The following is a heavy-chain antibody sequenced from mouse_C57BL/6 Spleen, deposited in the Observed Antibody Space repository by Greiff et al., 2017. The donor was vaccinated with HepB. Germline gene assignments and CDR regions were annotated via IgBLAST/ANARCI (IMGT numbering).Heavy chain of an antibody. CDR2: ISDGGSYT. D-gene: IGHD2-4*01. CDR3: ARGDYQDYFAY. J-gene: IGHJ2*01. Sequence: EVQVVESGGGLVKPGGSLKLSCAASGFTFSSYAMSWVRQTPEKRLEWVATISDGGSYTYYPDNVKGRFTISRDNAKNNLYRQMSHLKSEDTAMYYCARGDYQDYFAYWGQGTTLTVSS. CDR1: GFTFSSYA. V-gene: IGHV5-4*01.